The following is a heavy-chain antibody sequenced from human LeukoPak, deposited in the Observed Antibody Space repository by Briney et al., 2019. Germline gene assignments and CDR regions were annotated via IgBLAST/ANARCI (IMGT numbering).Heavy chain of an antibody. CDR1: GFTFNDYG. V-gene: IGHV3-23*01. Sequence: GGSLRLSCAASGFTFNDYGMSWLRQAPGKGLEWVSNIKGGSGMTEYTDLVKGRFTISTDFSKNTLFLQMESLRAEDTAVYYCAKAIDQTSSSWDSWGQGVLVTVSS. J-gene: IGHJ4*02. D-gene: IGHD2-2*01. CDR2: IKGGSGMT. CDR3: AKAIDQTSSSWDS.